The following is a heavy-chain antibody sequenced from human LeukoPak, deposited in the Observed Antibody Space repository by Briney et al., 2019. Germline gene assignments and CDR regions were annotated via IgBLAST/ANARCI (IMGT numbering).Heavy chain of an antibody. CDR2: ISYDGSER. V-gene: IGHV3-30*18. CDR3: AKQREGTSWSPDY. CDR1: GFTFSSYG. D-gene: IGHD6-13*01. Sequence: GGSLRLSCAASGFTFSSYGMHWVRQAPGKGLEWVAVISYDGSERYYADSVKGRFTISRDNSKNTLYVQMNSLRAEDTAVYYCAKQREGTSWSPDYWGQGTLVTVSS. J-gene: IGHJ4*02.